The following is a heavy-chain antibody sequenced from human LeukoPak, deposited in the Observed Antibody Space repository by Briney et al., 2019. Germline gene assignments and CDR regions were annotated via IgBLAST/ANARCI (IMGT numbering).Heavy chain of an antibody. D-gene: IGHD2-2*01. CDR2: IYYSGST. V-gene: IGHV4-30-4*01. CDR1: GGSISSGDYY. CDR3: AREVVPAAMGNWFDP. J-gene: IGHJ5*02. Sequence: PSETLSLTCTVSGGSISSGDYYWSWIRQPPGKGLAWIGYIYYSGSTYYNPSLKSRVTISVDTSKNQFSLKLSSVTAADTAVYYCAREVVPAAMGNWFDPWGQGTLVTVSS.